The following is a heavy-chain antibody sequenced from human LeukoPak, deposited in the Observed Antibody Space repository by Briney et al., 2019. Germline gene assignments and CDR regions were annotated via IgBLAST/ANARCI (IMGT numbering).Heavy chain of an antibody. Sequence: GRSLRLSCAASGFTFSDYGMHWVRQAPGKELEWLGIIWHDGSSKSLADSLKGRFTISRDNSKNTLYLQMNSLRAEDTAIYYCARDYSSGWCSDYWGQGTLVTVSS. CDR2: IWHDGSSK. J-gene: IGHJ4*02. CDR1: GFTFSDYG. D-gene: IGHD6-19*01. V-gene: IGHV3-33*01. CDR3: ARDYSSGWCSDY.